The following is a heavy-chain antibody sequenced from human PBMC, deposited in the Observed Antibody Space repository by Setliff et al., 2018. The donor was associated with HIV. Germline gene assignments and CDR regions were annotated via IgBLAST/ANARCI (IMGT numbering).Heavy chain of an antibody. CDR2: INYSGNT. CDR1: DGSFSVNY. D-gene: IGHD3-22*01. J-gene: IGHJ4*02. CDR3: ARGGEIYYPIAFDS. V-gene: IGHV4-34*01. Sequence: SETLSLTCAVYDGSFSVNYWSWIRQPPGKGLEWIGEINYSGNTNYNPSLKSRVTISIDTSKNQFSLKLSPVTAADTAVYFCARGGEIYYPIAFDSWGQGTVVTVSS.